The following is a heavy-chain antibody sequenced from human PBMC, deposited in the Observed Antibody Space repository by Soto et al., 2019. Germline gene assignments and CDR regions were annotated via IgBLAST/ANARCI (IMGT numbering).Heavy chain of an antibody. CDR2: INPKNGVP. CDR3: ARAGLYGSGSYIDY. Sequence: GASVKVSCKASGYTFTGYYMHWVRQAPGQGLEGMGWINPKNGVPKYAQKFQDWVTMTRDTSINTAYMVVSRLKSDDTAVYYCARAGLYGSGSYIDYWGQGTLVTVSS. J-gene: IGHJ4*02. V-gene: IGHV1-2*04. CDR1: GYTFTGYY. D-gene: IGHD3-10*01.